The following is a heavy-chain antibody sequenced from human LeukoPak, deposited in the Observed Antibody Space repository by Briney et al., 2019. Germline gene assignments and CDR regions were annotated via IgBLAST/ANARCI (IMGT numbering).Heavy chain of an antibody. J-gene: IGHJ4*02. CDR1: GFTFSSYA. Sequence: GRSLRLSCAASGFTFSSYAMHWVRQAPGKGLEWVAIISFDGSNKYYADSVKGRFTISRDNSKNTLYLQMNSLRVEDTAVYYCAKEGSSGWYGDYWGQGTQVIVSS. V-gene: IGHV3-30*04. CDR2: ISFDGSNK. D-gene: IGHD6-19*01. CDR3: AKEGSSGWYGDY.